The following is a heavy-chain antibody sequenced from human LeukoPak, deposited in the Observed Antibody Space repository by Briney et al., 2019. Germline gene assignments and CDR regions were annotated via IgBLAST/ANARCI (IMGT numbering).Heavy chain of an antibody. CDR3: ARTYGTYDSSGPEYFQH. D-gene: IGHD3-22*01. Sequence: GGSLRLSCAASGFTVSSNYMSWVRQAPGKGLEWVSVIYSGGTTYYADSVKGRFTISRDNSKNTLYLQMNSLRAEDTAVYYCARTYGTYDSSGPEYFQHWGQGTLVTVSS. CDR2: IYSGGTT. V-gene: IGHV3-66*01. CDR1: GFTVSSNY. J-gene: IGHJ1*01.